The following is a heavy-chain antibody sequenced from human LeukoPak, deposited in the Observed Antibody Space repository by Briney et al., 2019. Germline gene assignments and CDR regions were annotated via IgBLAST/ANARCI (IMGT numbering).Heavy chain of an antibody. CDR2: ISGSGGST. CDR1: GFTFSSYA. J-gene: IGHJ4*02. CDR3: ARGSGSDTRSDFDY. V-gene: IGHV3-23*01. Sequence: GGSLRLSCAASGFTFSSYAMSWVRQAPGKGLEWVSAISGSGGSTYYADSVKGRFTISRDNAKNSLYLQMNSLRAEDTAVYYCARGSGSDTRSDFDYWGQGTLVTVSS. D-gene: IGHD5-12*01.